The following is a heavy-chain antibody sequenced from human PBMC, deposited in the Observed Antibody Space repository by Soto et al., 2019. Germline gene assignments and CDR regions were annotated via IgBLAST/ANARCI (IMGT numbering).Heavy chain of an antibody. Sequence: ASVKVSCKASGYTFTSYYMHWVRQAPGQGLEWMGIINPSGGSTSYAQKFQGRVTMTRDTSTSTVYMELSSPRSEDTAVYYCARSPLQVATYYYYGMDAWGQGTTVTVSS. J-gene: IGHJ6*02. D-gene: IGHD2-15*01. CDR3: ARSPLQVATYYYYGMDA. CDR2: INPSGGST. V-gene: IGHV1-46*01. CDR1: GYTFTSYY.